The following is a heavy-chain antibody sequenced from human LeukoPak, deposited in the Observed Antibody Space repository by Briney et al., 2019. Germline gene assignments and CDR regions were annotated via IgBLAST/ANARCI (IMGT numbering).Heavy chain of an antibody. CDR1: GGTFSSYA. V-gene: IGHV1-69*06. Sequence: GAAVKVSCKASGGTFSSYAISWVGQAPGQGVEGMGGIIPIFGTANYAQKFQGRVTITADKSTSTAYMELSSLRSEDTAVYYCARETKDSSGWYHWFDPWGQGTLVTVSS. D-gene: IGHD6-19*01. J-gene: IGHJ5*02. CDR2: IIPIFGTA. CDR3: ARETKDSSGWYHWFDP.